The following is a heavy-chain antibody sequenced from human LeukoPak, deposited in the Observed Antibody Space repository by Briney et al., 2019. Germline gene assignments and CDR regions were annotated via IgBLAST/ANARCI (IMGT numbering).Heavy chain of an antibody. CDR1: GGSISSYY. V-gene: IGHV4-59*01. J-gene: IGHJ4*02. D-gene: IGHD4-17*01. Sequence: PSETLSLTCTVSGGSISSYYWSWIRQPPGKGLEWIGYIYYSGSTNYNPSLKSRVTISVDTSKNQFSLKLGSVTAADTAVYYCARVGYDYGDYYFDYWGQGTLVTVSS. CDR2: IYYSGST. CDR3: ARVGYDYGDYYFDY.